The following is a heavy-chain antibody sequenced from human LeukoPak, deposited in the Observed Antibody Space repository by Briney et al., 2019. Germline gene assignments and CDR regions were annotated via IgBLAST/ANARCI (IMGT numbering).Heavy chain of an antibody. V-gene: IGHV4-30-4*01. CDR1: GGSLSSGDYY. CDR3: ARANYDSSGYYQRLTWFDP. CDR2: IYYSGST. Sequence: PSQTLSLTCTVSGGSLSSGDYYWSWIRQPPGKGLEWIGYIYYSGSTYYNPSLKSRVTISVDTSKNQFSLKLSSVTAADTAVYYCARANYDSSGYYQRLTWFDPWGQGTLVTVSS. D-gene: IGHD3-22*01. J-gene: IGHJ5*02.